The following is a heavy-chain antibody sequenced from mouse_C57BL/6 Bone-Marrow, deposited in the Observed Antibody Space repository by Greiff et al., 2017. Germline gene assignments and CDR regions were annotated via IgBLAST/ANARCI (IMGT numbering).Heavy chain of an antibody. CDR2: INPSTGGT. CDR1: GYSFTGYY. CDR3: ATQGTTVVGDWYFDV. Sequence: VQLKESGPELVKPGASVKISCKASGYSFTGYYMNWVQQSTEKSLEWIGEINPSTGGTTSNQQFKAKATLTVDNSSTTAYMQLKSLISEDSAVYYCATQGTTVVGDWYFDVWGTGTTVTVAS. D-gene: IGHD1-1*01. J-gene: IGHJ1*03. V-gene: IGHV1-42*01.